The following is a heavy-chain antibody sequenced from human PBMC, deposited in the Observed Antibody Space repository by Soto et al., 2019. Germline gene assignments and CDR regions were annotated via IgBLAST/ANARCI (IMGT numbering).Heavy chain of an antibody. CDR3: ARVIRADSTSSNFYYYSGLDV. V-gene: IGHV3-30*03. Sequence: QVQLVESGGGVVQPGRSLRLSCAASGFTFSTYGMHWVRQAPGKGLEWLAVISKNGINKYYADSVKGRFTISRDNSKDTLFLQMNSLRGEDTAIYYCARVIRADSTSSNFYYYSGLDVWGQGTTVTVSS. D-gene: IGHD6-6*01. CDR2: ISKNGINK. J-gene: IGHJ6*02. CDR1: GFTFSTYG.